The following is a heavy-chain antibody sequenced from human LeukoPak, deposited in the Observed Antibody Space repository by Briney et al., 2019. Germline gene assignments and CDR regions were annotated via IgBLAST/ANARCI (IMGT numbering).Heavy chain of an antibody. CDR2: ISGSGGST. D-gene: IGHD3-22*01. V-gene: IGHV3-23*01. CDR1: GFTFSSYA. Sequence: GGSLRLSCAASGFTFSSYAMNWVRQAPGKGLEWVSGISGSGGSTYYADSVKGRFTISRDNSKNTLYLQMNSLRAEDTAVYYCGRAADDTSGYMTYWGQGTLVTVSS. J-gene: IGHJ4*02. CDR3: GRAADDTSGYMTY.